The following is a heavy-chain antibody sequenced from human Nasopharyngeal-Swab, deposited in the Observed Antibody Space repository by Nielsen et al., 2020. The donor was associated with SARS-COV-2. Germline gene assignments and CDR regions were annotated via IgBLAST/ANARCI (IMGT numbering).Heavy chain of an antibody. D-gene: IGHD2-2*01. CDR2: INPSGGST. V-gene: IGHV1-46*01. J-gene: IGHJ5*02. CDR3: ARDIVVVPAARGSWFDP. Sequence: ASVKVSCKASGYTFTSYYMHWVRQAPGQGLEWVGIINPSGGSTSYAQKFQGRVTMTRDTSTSTVYIALSSLRSEDTAVYYCARDIVVVPAARGSWFDPWGQGTLVTVSS. CDR1: GYTFTSYY.